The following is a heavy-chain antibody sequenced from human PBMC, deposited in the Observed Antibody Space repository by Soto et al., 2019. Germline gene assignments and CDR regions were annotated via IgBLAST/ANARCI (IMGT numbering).Heavy chain of an antibody. D-gene: IGHD1-26*01. J-gene: IGHJ6*02. Sequence: EVQLLESGGGLVQPGGSLRLSCAASGFTFSSYAMSWVRQAPGKGLEWVSAISGSGGSTYYADSVKGRFTISRDNSKNTLYLQMNSLRAEDTAVYYCAKDRPTNSGSYYLPYYYGMDVWGQGTTVTVSS. CDR1: GFTFSSYA. CDR3: AKDRPTNSGSYYLPYYYGMDV. V-gene: IGHV3-23*01. CDR2: ISGSGGST.